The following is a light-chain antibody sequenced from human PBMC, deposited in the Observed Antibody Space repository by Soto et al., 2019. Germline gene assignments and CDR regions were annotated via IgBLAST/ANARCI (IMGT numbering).Light chain of an antibody. V-gene: IGKV1-39*01. J-gene: IGKJ2*01. CDR3: QQSYRTPYT. CDR1: QGISTY. CDR2: AAS. Sequence: DIQMTQSPSSLSASVGGRVTITCRASQGISTYLIWYQQRQGKAPKLLIYAASNLVSGVPSRFSGSGSGTEFTLTISSLQPEDFATYYCQQSYRTPYTFGQGTKLETK.